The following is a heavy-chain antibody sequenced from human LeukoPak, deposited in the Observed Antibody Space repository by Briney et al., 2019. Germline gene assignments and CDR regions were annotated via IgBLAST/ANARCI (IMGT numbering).Heavy chain of an antibody. V-gene: IGHV3-23*01. CDR2: LSGNGGNT. CDR1: GITFSGYA. Sequence: SGGSLRLSCAASGITFSGYAMSWVRQAPGKGLEWVSSLSGNGGNTYHADSVKGRFTISRDNSKNTLFLQMNSLRAEDAAVYYCAKVSGGGLYYDGMDVWGQGTTVTVSS. CDR3: AKVSGGGLYYDGMDV. J-gene: IGHJ6*02. D-gene: IGHD1-14*01.